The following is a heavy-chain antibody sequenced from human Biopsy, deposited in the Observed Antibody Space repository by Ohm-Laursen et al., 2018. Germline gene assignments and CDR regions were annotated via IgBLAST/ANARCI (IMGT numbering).Heavy chain of an antibody. CDR2: IFYRGST. D-gene: IGHD3-22*01. CDR3: VGDYDTSGYYYVS. J-gene: IGHJ5*02. CDR1: GGSISNNNYY. Sequence: GTLSLTCTVSGGSISNNNYYWGWIRQPPGKGLEWIGSIFYRGSTHYKPSLKSRVNISVDTSKNQFSLRLNSVTAADTAVYYCVGDYDTSGYYYVSWGQGTLVTVSS. V-gene: IGHV4-39*01.